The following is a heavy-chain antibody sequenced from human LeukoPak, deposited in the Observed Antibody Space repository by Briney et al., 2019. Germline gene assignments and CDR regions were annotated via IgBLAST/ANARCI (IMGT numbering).Heavy chain of an antibody. V-gene: IGHV4-30-4*01. CDR3: ASCMVRGVWSWFDP. Sequence: SETLSLTCTVSGGSISSGDYYWSWIRQPPGKGLEWIGYIYYSGSTYYNPSLKSRVTISVDTSKNQFSLKLSSVTAADTAVYYCASCMVRGVWSWFDPWGQGTLVTVSS. J-gene: IGHJ5*02. D-gene: IGHD3-10*01. CDR2: IYYSGST. CDR1: GGSISSGDYY.